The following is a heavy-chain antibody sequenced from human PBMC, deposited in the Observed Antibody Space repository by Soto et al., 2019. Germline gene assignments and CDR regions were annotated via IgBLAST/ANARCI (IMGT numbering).Heavy chain of an antibody. CDR1: GGSISSSSYY. D-gene: IGHD5-12*01. J-gene: IGHJ3*02. V-gene: IGHV4-39*01. CDR3: ASGEAVATVYDAFDI. CDR2: IYYSGST. Sequence: SETLSLTCTVSGGSISSSSYYWGWIRQPPGKGLEWIGSIYYSGSTYYNPSLKSRVTISVDTSKNQFSLKLSSVTAADTAVYYCASGEAVATVYDAFDIWGQGTMVTVSS.